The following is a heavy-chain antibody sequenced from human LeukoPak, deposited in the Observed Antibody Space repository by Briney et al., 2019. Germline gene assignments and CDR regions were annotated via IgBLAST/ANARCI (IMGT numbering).Heavy chain of an antibody. CDR1: GFTFSTFA. J-gene: IGHJ4*02. V-gene: IGHV3-23*01. Sequence: GGSLRLSCAASGFTFSTFAMSWVRQDPGRGLEWVSSITGAGDTTFYPESVKGRFTISRDNSKNTLYLQMNSLRVEDTALYFCVRDRNYYEALLRSYWGQGTLVTVSS. D-gene: IGHD3-3*01. CDR3: VRDRNYYEALLRSY. CDR2: ITGAGDTT.